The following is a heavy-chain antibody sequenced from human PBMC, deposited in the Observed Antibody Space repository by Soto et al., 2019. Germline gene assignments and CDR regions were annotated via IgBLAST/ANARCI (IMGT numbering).Heavy chain of an antibody. V-gene: IGHV4-39*01. Sequence: SETLSLTCTVSGGSXSSSSDYRGWIRQTPGKGLEWIGSIYYSGSTYYNPSLKSRVTISVDTSKNQFSLKLSSVTAPDTAVSYCAIHKLGSTATMVSTSGFDPWGEGTLVTGSS. J-gene: IGHJ5*02. CDR2: IYYSGST. CDR1: GGSXSSSSDY. D-gene: IGHD6-25*01. CDR3: AIHKLGSTATMVSTSGFDP.